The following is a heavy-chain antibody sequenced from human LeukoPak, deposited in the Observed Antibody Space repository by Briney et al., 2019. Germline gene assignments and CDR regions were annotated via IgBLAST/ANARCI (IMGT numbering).Heavy chain of an antibody. CDR2: FSGTSTN. V-gene: IGHV3-23*01. D-gene: IGHD6-19*01. CDR1: GFTFSSYA. J-gene: IGHJ4*02. Sequence: GGSLRLSCAASGFTFSSYAMSWVRQAPGKGLEWVSTFSGTSTNSYADAVKGRVTISRDNSKNTLYLQMDSLRAEDTAVYYCAKLKQWQPQRYFFEYWGQGALVTVSS. CDR3: AKLKQWQPQRYFFEY.